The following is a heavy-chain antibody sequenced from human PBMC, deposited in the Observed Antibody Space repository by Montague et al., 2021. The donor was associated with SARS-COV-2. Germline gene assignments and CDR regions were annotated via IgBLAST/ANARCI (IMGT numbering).Heavy chain of an antibody. V-gene: IGHV4-39*01. CDR1: GGSFDSDNFF. CDR2: ISNGGRT. D-gene: IGHD2-8*01. J-gene: IGHJ4*02. CDR3: ARHRRYGVVTYYPDF. Sequence: SETLSLTCSVAGGSFDSDNFFWGWIRQPPGKRLEWIGVISNGGRTFDNPPLKSRVTISVHTSRNQLSLNVKSVTAADTAVYYCARHRRYGVVTYYPDFWGQGILVTVSS.